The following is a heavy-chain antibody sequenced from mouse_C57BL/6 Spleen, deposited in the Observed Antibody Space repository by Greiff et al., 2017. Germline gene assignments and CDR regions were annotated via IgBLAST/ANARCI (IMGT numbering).Heavy chain of an antibody. CDR1: GFTFSDYG. CDR3: ARRTTPYYFDY. Sequence: EVKLQESGGGLVKPGGSLKLSCAASGFTFSDYGMHWVRQAPEKGLEWVAYSSSGSSTIYYADTVKGRFTISRDNAKNTLFLQMTSLRSEDTAMYYCARRTTPYYFDYWGQGTTLTVSS. CDR2: SSSGSSTI. V-gene: IGHV5-17*01. J-gene: IGHJ2*01. D-gene: IGHD2-1*01.